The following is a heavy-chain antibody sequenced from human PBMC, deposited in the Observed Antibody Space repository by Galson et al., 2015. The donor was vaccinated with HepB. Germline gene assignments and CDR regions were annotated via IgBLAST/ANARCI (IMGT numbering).Heavy chain of an antibody. CDR3: ARGNSSSWYWDNWFGP. CDR2: ISHSGST. CDR1: GGSISSYY. V-gene: IGHV4-34*01. D-gene: IGHD6-13*01. Sequence: SETLSLTCAVSGGSISSYYWSWIRQPPGKGLEWIGEISHSGSTNYNPSLKSRVTMSVDTSKNQFSLKLSSVTAADTAVYYCARGNSSSWYWDNWFGPWGQGTLVTVSS. J-gene: IGHJ5*02.